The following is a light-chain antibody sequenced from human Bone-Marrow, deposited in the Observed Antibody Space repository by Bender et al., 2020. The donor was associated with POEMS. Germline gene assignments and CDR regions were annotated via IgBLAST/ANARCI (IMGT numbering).Light chain of an antibody. CDR1: KIVSKG. Sequence: SYVLSQPPSVSLAPGKTAMITCGGDKIVSKGVHWYQQKPGQSPVLVVYQDYNRPSGIPERFSGSNSGNTATLTISGTQALDEAVYYCQVWDSRMYYVFGPGTKVTV. J-gene: IGLJ1*01. CDR3: QVWDSRMYYV. CDR2: QDY. V-gene: IGLV3-21*01.